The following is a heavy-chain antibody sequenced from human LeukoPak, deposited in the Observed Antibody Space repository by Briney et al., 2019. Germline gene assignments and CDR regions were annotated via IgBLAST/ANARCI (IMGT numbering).Heavy chain of an antibody. V-gene: IGHV3-9*01. CDR2: ISRSSGSI. D-gene: IGHD3-22*01. CDR3: ATVHYYDSSGYYDY. J-gene: IGHJ4*02. Sequence: GGSLRLSCAASGFTFDDYAMHWVRHAPGKGLEWVSGISRSSGSIAYADSVKGRFTISRDNAKNSLYLQMNSLRAEDTALYYCATVHYYDSSGYYDYWGQGTLVTVSS. CDR1: GFTFDDYA.